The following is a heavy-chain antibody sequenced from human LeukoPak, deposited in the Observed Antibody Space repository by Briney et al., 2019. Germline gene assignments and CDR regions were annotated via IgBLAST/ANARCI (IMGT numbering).Heavy chain of an antibody. CDR2: IKSKTDGGTT. J-gene: IGHJ4*02. CDR1: GFTFSNAW. Sequence: GGSLRLSRAASGFTFSNAWMSWVRQAPGKGLEWVGRIKSKTDGGTTDYAAPVKGRFTISRDDSKNTLYLQMSSLKTEDTAVYYCTTDLTYGDYPVGYWGQGTLVTVSS. V-gene: IGHV3-15*01. CDR3: TTDLTYGDYPVGY. D-gene: IGHD4-17*01.